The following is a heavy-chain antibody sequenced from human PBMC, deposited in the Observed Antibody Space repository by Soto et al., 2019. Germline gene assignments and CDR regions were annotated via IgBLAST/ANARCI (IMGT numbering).Heavy chain of an antibody. V-gene: IGHV4-30-4*01. CDR3: VRGVEARPARSGMDL. CDR1: GASISSDDYY. J-gene: IGHJ6*02. Sequence: SETLSLTCTVSGASISSDDYYWTWIRQPPGKGLEWIGNTQYSGSTYYNPSLNSRITISLDTSRNQFSLRLSSVTAADTAMYYCVRGVEARPARSGMDLWGPGTTVTVSS. CDR2: TQYSGST. D-gene: IGHD6-6*01.